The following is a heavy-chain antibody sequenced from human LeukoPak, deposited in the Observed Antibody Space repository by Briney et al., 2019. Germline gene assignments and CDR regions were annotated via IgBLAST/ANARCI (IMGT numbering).Heavy chain of an antibody. Sequence: ASVKVSCKASGGTFSSYTISWVRQAPGQGLEWMGWISAYNGNTNYAQKLQGRVTMTTVTSTSTAYMELRSLRSDDTAVYYCARDGDGSSWYYYYYGMDVWGQGTTVTVSS. CDR2: ISAYNGNT. V-gene: IGHV1-18*01. J-gene: IGHJ6*02. CDR3: ARDGDGSSWYYYYYGMDV. D-gene: IGHD6-13*01. CDR1: GGTFSSYT.